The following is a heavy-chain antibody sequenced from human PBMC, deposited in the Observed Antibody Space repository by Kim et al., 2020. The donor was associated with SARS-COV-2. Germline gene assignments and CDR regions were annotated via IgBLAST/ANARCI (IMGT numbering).Heavy chain of an antibody. CDR1: GFTFSSYW. CDR3: ARDSLLHHYYDSSGYYYVFVWLLAFRY. CDR2: IKQDGSEK. V-gene: IGHV3-7*03. J-gene: IGHJ4*02. Sequence: GGSLRLSCAASGFTFSSYWMSWVRQAPGKGLEWVANIKQDGSEKYYVDSVKGRFTISRDNAKNSLYLQMNSLRAEDTAVYYCARDSLLHHYYDSSGYYYVFVWLLAFRYWGQGTLVTVSS. D-gene: IGHD3-22*01.